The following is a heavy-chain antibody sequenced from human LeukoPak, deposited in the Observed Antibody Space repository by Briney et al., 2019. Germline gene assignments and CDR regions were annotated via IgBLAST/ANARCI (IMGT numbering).Heavy chain of an antibody. V-gene: IGHV4-61*08. CDR1: GGSISSGGYS. J-gene: IGHJ5*02. D-gene: IGHD2-15*01. Sequence: RTSETLSLTCAVSGGSISSGGYSWSWIRQPPGKGLVWIGYIYYSGTTNYNPSLKRRVTISVETSKNQFSLKLNSVTAADTVVYYCVRSKSGAYGLLDLWGQGTLVTVSS. CDR2: IYYSGTT. CDR3: VRSKSGAYGLLDL.